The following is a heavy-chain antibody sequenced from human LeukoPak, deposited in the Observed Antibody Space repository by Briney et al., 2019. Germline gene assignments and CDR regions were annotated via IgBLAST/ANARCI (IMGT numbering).Heavy chain of an antibody. D-gene: IGHD3-22*01. V-gene: IGHV3-23*01. CDR3: AKDVKYYDSSGYRFPY. J-gene: IGHJ4*02. CDR2: ISGSGGST. CDR1: GFTFSSYG. Sequence: PGGTLRLSCAASGFTFSSYGMSWVRQAPGKGLEWVSAISGSGGSTYYADSVKGRFTISRDNSKNTLYLQMNSLRAEDTAEYYCAKDVKYYDSSGYRFPYWGQGTLVTVSS.